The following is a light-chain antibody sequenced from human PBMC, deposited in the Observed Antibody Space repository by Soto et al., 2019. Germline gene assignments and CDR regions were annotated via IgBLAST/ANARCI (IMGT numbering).Light chain of an antibody. CDR3: SSYTSSSTSVV. CDR2: DIS. V-gene: IGLV2-14*01. Sequence: QSALTQPASVSGSPGQSITISCTGTSSDLGGYNYVSWYQQHPGKAPKLMICDISSRPSGVSNRFSGSKSGNTASLTISGLQAEDEADYYCSSYTSSSTSVVFGGGTQLTVL. CDR1: SSDLGGYNY. J-gene: IGLJ2*01.